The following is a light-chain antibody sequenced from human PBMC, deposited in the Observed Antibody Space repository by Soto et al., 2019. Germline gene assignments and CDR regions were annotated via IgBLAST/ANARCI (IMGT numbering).Light chain of an antibody. V-gene: IGKV1-5*03. CDR2: KAS. J-gene: IGKJ1*01. CDR1: QSISSW. CDR3: QHYNTYPWT. Sequence: DIQMTQSPSTLSASVGDRVTVTCRASQSISSWLAWYQQKAGKAPKLLIYKASALESGVPSRFSGSGSGTEFTLTISRLEPEDFATYYCQHYNTYPWTFGQGTKVEIK.